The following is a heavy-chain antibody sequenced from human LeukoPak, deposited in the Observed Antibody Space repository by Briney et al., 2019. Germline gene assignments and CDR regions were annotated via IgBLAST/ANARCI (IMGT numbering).Heavy chain of an antibody. J-gene: IGHJ4*02. CDR1: GFTFSSYS. CDR3: ARPVYYYDSSPTGY. Sequence: GGSLRLSCAASGFTFSSYSMNWVRQAPGKGLEWVSYISSSSTIYYADSVKGRFTISRDNAKNSLYLQMNSLRAEDTAVYYCARPVYYYDSSPTGYWGQGTLVTVSS. CDR2: ISSSSTI. D-gene: IGHD3-22*01. V-gene: IGHV3-48*01.